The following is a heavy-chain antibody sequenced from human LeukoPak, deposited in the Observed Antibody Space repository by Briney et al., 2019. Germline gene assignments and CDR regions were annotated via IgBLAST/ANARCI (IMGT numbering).Heavy chain of an antibody. Sequence: ASVKVSCKASGYTFINNWMHWVRQAPGQGLEWIGLINPTGTGTLYAQKFQGSVTMTRDMSTSTDYMELSSLRSEDTAVYYCARDNSVGDIAWWFDPWGQGTLVTVSS. D-gene: IGHD3-10*01. J-gene: IGHJ5*02. V-gene: IGHV1-46*01. CDR3: ARDNSVGDIAWWFDP. CDR2: INPTGTGT. CDR1: GYTFINNW.